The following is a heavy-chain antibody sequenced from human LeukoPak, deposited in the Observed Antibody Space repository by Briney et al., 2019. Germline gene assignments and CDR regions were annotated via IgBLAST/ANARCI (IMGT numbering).Heavy chain of an antibody. J-gene: IGHJ6*02. CDR1: GYYFTNNF. D-gene: IGHD2-15*01. CDR3: ARHTKDLRYCSGGSCYSTMDV. CDR2: IHPGDSDT. Sequence: NHGESLKISCKASGYYFTNNFIAWLRQMPGKGLEWMGTIHPGDSDTRYSPSFQGQVTISADKSISTAYLQWSSLKASDTAMYYCARHTKDLRYCSGGSCYSTMDVWGQGTTVTVSS. V-gene: IGHV5-51*01.